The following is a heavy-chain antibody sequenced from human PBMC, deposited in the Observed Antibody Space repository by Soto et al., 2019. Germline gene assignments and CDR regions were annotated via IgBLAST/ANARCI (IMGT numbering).Heavy chain of an antibody. J-gene: IGHJ3*02. CDR2: IYYSGST. CDR1: GGSISSGGYY. V-gene: IGHV4-31*03. Sequence: QVQLQESGPGLVKPSQTLSLTCTVSGGSISSGGYYWSWIRQHPGKGLEGIGYIYYSGSTYYNPSLKSRVTISVDTSKTQFSLKLSSVTAADTAVYYCARYNNSGSHAFDIWGQGTMVTVSS. CDR3: ARYNNSGSHAFDI. D-gene: IGHD3-22*01.